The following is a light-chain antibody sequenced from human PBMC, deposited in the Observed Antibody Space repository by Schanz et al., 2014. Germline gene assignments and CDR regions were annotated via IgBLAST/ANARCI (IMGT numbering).Light chain of an antibody. Sequence: QSALTQPASVSGSPGQSITISCTGTSSDIGNYDYVSWYRQHPGKAPKLIIYDVGDRPSGVSNRFSGSKSGNTASLTISGLQAEDEADYYCSSYTSSSTSFGGGTKLTVL. CDR3: SSYTSSSTS. J-gene: IGLJ2*01. V-gene: IGLV2-14*03. CDR1: SSDIGNYDY. CDR2: DVG.